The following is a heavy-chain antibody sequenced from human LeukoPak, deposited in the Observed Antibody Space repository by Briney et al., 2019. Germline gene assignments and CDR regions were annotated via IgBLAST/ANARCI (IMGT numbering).Heavy chain of an antibody. CDR1: GFTFSNAW. CDR3: AKVSTGGSTSLAPGAFDI. J-gene: IGHJ3*02. V-gene: IGHV3-23*01. D-gene: IGHD2-2*01. CDR2: ISGSGGST. Sequence: GGSLRLSCAASGFTFSNAWMSWVRQAPGKGLEWVSAISGSGGSTYYADSVKGRFTISRDNSKDTLYLQMNSLRAEDTAVYYCAKVSTGGSTSLAPGAFDIWGQGTMVTVSS.